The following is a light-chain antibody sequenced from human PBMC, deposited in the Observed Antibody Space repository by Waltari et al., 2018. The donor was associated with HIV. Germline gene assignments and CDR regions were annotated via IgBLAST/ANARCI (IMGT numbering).Light chain of an antibody. Sequence: DIQMTQSPSSLPASVGDRVTITCRASQGIGNNLAWFQHKPGKAPRRLIYSASNLQGGVPSRFSGTGSGTDFTLTISRLEPEDFATYYCLQHHYYPHVFGRGTTVDMK. J-gene: IGKJ2*01. V-gene: IGKV1-17*01. CDR2: SAS. CDR3: LQHHYYPHV. CDR1: QGIGNN.